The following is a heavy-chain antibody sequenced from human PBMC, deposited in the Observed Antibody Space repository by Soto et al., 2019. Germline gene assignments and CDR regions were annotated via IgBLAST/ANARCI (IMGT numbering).Heavy chain of an antibody. D-gene: IGHD3-16*01. Sequence: SQTLSLTCAISGDSVSGNSAAWNWIRQSPSRGLEWLGRTYYRSKWYNDYSVSVKSRITVTPDTSKNQFSLHLKSVTPEDTAVYYCAREFRYYESSDSYFDYWGQVALVAVAS. V-gene: IGHV6-1*01. CDR2: TYYRSKWYN. CDR3: AREFRYYESSDSYFDY. J-gene: IGHJ4*02. CDR1: GDSVSGNSAA.